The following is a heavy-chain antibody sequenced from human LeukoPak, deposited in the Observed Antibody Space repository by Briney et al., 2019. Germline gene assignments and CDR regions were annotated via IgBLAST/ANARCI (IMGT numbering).Heavy chain of an antibody. J-gene: IGHJ4*02. D-gene: IGHD1-26*01. Sequence: ASVKVSCKASGYTFTSYDINWVRQAPGQGLEWMGWMNPNSGNTGYAQKFQGRVTITRNTSISTAYMELSSLRSEDPAVYYCARDLGSYYFDYWGQGPLVTVSS. V-gene: IGHV1-8*03. CDR2: MNPNSGNT. CDR1: GYTFTSYD. CDR3: ARDLGSYYFDY.